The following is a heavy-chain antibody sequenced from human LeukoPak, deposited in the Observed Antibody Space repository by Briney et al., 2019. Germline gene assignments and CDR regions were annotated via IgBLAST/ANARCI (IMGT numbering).Heavy chain of an antibody. D-gene: IGHD3-22*01. V-gene: IGHV4-34*01. Sequence: SETLSLTCAVYGGSFSGYYWSWIRQPPGKGLEWIGEINHSGSTNYNPSLKSRVTISVDTSKNQFSLKLSSVTAADTAVYYCARDKGYYYDSSGYYYFDYWGQGTLATVSS. CDR3: ARDKGYYYDSSGYYYFDY. CDR2: INHSGST. J-gene: IGHJ4*02. CDR1: GGSFSGYY.